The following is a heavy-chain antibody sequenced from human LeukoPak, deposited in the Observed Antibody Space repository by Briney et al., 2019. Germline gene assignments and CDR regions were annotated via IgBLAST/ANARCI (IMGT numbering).Heavy chain of an antibody. CDR2: IYGGGST. V-gene: IGHV3-53*01. J-gene: IGHJ4*02. Sequence: GGSLRLSCAASGFTFRNYWMNWVRQAPGKGLEWVSVIYGGGSTYYADSVKGRFTISRDTPKNTLYLQMNSLRVEDTAVYYCASWPVGWYGEDSWGQGTLVTVSS. CDR3: ASWPVGWYGEDS. D-gene: IGHD6-19*01. CDR1: GFTFRNYW.